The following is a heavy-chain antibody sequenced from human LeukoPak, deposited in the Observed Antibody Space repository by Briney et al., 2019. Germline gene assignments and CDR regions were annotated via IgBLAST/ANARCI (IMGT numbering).Heavy chain of an antibody. J-gene: IGHJ4*01. CDR1: GFTFSSYS. V-gene: IGHV3-21*01. D-gene: IGHD4-17*01. CDR2: ISSSSSYI. Sequence: GGSLRLSCAASGFTFSSYSMNWVRQAPGEGLEWVSSISSSSSYIYYADSVKGRFTISRDNAKNSLYLQMNSLRAEDTAVYYCARNIDYGDYYFDYWGXGXLVTVSS. CDR3: ARNIDYGDYYFDY.